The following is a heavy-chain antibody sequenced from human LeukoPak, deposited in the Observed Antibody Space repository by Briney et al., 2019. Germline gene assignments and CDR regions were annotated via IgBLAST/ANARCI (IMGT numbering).Heavy chain of an antibody. Sequence: GGSLRLSCAASGFTFSSYAMSWVRQAPGKGLEWVSAISGSGGSTYYADSVKGRFTISRDNSKNTLYLQMNSLRAEDTAVYYCATFSGYENYFDYWGQGTLVTVSS. CDR2: ISGSGGST. V-gene: IGHV3-23*01. D-gene: IGHD5-12*01. J-gene: IGHJ4*02. CDR1: GFTFSSYA. CDR3: ATFSGYENYFDY.